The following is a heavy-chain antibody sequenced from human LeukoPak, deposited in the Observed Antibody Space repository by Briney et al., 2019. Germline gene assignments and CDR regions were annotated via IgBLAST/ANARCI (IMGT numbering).Heavy chain of an antibody. CDR2: IKQDGSEK. CDR1: GFTFSSYW. J-gene: IGHJ6*03. Sequence: GGSLRLSCAASGFTFSSYWMSWVRQAPGKGLEWVANIKQDGSEKYYVDSVKGRFTISRDHAKNSLNLQVSSLRAEDTAVYYCARVGTVRYCSSTSCYRYYMDVWGKGTTVTVPS. CDR3: ARVGTVRYCSSTSCYRYYMDV. D-gene: IGHD2-2*01. V-gene: IGHV3-7*01.